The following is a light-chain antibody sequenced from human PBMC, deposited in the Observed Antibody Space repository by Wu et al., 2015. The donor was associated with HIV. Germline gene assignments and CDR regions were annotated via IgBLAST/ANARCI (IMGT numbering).Light chain of an antibody. CDR2: GAS. J-gene: IGKJ2*01. CDR3: QQYGSSPYT. CDR1: QSIRSN. V-gene: IGKV3-15*01. Sequence: EIVMTQSPATLSVSPGDTATLSCRASQSIRSNLAWYQQKSGQPPRLVIYGASTRATGIPARFSGSGSGTEFTLTISRLEPEDFAVYYCQQYGSSPYTFGQGTKLEIK.